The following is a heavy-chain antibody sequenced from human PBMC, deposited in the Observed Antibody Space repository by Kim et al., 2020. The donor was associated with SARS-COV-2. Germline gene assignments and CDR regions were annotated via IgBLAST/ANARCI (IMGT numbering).Heavy chain of an antibody. V-gene: IGHV3-9*01. CDR3: AKDGAMVQGVEMWFYP. Sequence: GGSLRLSCAASGFTFDDYAMHWVRQAPGKGLEWVSGISWNSGSIGYADSVKGRFTISRDNAKNSLYLQMNSLRAEDTALYYCAKDGAMVQGVEMWFYPWGQGALVTASS. J-gene: IGHJ5*02. CDR1: GFTFDDYA. CDR2: ISWNSGSI. D-gene: IGHD3-10*01.